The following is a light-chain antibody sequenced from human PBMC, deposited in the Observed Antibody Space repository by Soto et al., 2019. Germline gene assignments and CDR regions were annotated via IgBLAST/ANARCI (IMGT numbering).Light chain of an antibody. V-gene: IGKV3-15*01. CDR3: QQYNNRPPRT. J-gene: IGKJ1*01. CDR2: GAS. CDR1: QSVSSN. Sequence: EIVMTQSTATLSVSPGERATLSCRASQSVSSNLAWYQQKPGQAPRLLIYGASIRATGIPARFSGSGSGTDFTLTISSLQSEDFAVYYCQQYNNRPPRTFGQGTKVDIK.